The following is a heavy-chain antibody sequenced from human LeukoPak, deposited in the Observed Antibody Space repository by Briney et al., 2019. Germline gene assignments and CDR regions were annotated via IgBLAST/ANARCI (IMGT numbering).Heavy chain of an antibody. D-gene: IGHD3-22*01. J-gene: IGHJ3*02. CDR1: GFTFSSYA. CDR3: ARPMPSGYTNAFDI. CDR2: ISYDGSNK. V-gene: IGHV3-30-3*01. Sequence: PGGSLRLSCAASGFTFSSYAMHWVRQAPGKGLEWVAVISYDGSNKYYADSVKGRFTISRDNSKNTLYLQMNSLRAEDTAVYYCARPMPSGYTNAFDIWGQGTMVTVSS.